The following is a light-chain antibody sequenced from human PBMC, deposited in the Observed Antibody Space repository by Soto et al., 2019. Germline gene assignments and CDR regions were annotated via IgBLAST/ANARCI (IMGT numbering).Light chain of an antibody. Sequence: QSVLTQPPSISGAPGQRVTISCTGSSSNIGAGSDVHWYHQLPGTAPKLLIYGNSNRPSGVPDRFSGSKSGTSASLAITGLQAEDEADYYCQSFDSSRFYVFGTGTKLTVL. J-gene: IGLJ1*01. CDR1: SSNIGAGSD. V-gene: IGLV1-40*01. CDR2: GNS. CDR3: QSFDSSRFYV.